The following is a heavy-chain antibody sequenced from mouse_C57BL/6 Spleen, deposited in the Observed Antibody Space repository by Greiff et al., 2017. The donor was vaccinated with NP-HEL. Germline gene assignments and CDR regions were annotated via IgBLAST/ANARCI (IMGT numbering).Heavy chain of an antibody. V-gene: IGHV5-4*01. CDR1: GFTFSSYA. J-gene: IGHJ2*01. CDR3: ARDEGGGYFDY. CDR2: ISDGGSYT. Sequence: EVKVEESGGGLVKPGGSLKLSCAASGFTFSSYAMSWVRQTPEKRLEWVATISDGGSYTYYPDNVKGRFTISRDNAKNNLYLQMSHLKSEDTAMYYCARDEGGGYFDYWGQGTTLTVSS.